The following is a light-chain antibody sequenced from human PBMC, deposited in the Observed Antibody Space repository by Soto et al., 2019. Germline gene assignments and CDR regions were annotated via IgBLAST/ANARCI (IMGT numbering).Light chain of an antibody. V-gene: IGLV1-40*01. CDR1: SSNLGAGYD. CDR3: SAYTSSSTPYV. Sequence: QSVLTQPPSVSGAPGQRVTLSCTGNSSNLGAGYDVHWYQQLPGAAPKLVIFGNRNRPSGVPERFSGSKSGNTASLTISGLQAEDEADYYCSAYTSSSTPYVFGSGTKLTVL. J-gene: IGLJ1*01. CDR2: GNR.